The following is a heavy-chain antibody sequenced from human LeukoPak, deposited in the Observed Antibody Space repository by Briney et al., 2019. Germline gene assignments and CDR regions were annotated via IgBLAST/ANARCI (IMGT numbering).Heavy chain of an antibody. D-gene: IGHD3-22*01. Sequence: PGGSLRLSCAASGFTFSSYEMNWVRQAPGEGLEWVSYISSSGSAIYYADSVKGRFTISRDNAKNSLYLQMNSLRAEDTAVYYCARDRRGYYDSSGYYLAADYYYYYGMDVWGQGTTVTVSS. CDR3: ARDRRGYYDSSGYYLAADYYYYYGMDV. V-gene: IGHV3-48*03. J-gene: IGHJ6*02. CDR1: GFTFSSYE. CDR2: ISSSGSAI.